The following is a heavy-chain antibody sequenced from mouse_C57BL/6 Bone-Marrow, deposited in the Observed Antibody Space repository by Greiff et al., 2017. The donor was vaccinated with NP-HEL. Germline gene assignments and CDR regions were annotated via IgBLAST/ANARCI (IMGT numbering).Heavy chain of an antibody. CDR3: TTGWSFYAMDY. J-gene: IGHJ4*01. CDR1: GFNIKDDY. CDR2: IDPENGDT. Sequence: VQLKESGAELVRPGASVKLSCTASGFNIKDDYMHWVKQRPEQGLEWIGWIDPENGDTEYASKFQGKATITADTSSNTAYLQLSSLTSEDTAVYYCTTGWSFYAMDYGGQGTSVTVSS. V-gene: IGHV14-4*01. D-gene: IGHD2-3*01.